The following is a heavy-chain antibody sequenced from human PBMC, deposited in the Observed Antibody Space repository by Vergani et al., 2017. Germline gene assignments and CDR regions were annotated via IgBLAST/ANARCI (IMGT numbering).Heavy chain of an antibody. J-gene: IGHJ2*01. D-gene: IGHD2-15*01. CDR1: GFTVSSNY. V-gene: IGHV3-66*02. CDR3: ASGVAGDIVVVVAATGGWYFDL. CDR2: IYSGGST. Sequence: EVQLVESGGGLVQPGGSLRLSCAASGFTVSSNYMSWVRQAPGKGLEWVSVIYSGGSTYYADSVKGRFTISRDNSKNTLYLQMNSLRAEDTAVYYCASGVAGDIVVVVAATGGWYFDLWGRGTLVTVSS.